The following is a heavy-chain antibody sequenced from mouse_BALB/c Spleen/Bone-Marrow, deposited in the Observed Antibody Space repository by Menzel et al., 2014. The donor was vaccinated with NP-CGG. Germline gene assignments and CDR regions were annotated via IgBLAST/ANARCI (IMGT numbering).Heavy chain of an antibody. V-gene: IGHV14-3*02. D-gene: IGHD1-1*01. J-gene: IGHJ2*01. CDR1: GFNIKDTY. Sequence: VQLQQSGAELVKPGASVKLSCTASGFNIKDTYMHWVKQRPERGLEWIGRIDPANGNTKYDLKFQGKATITADTSSNTAYLQLSSLTSEDTAVYYCARIYYYGRGYFDYWGQGTTLTVSS. CDR3: ARIYYYGRGYFDY. CDR2: IDPANGNT.